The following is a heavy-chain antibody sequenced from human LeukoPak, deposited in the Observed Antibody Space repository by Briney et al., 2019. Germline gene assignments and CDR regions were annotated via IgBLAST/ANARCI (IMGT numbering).Heavy chain of an antibody. CDR3: ARVGSTGWPSRRGVDY. J-gene: IGHJ4*02. Sequence: GGSLRLSCAASGFTFDDYGMSWVRQAPGKGLEWVSGINWNGGSTGYADSVKGRFTISRDNAKNSLYLQMNSLRAEDTALYYCARVGSTGWPSRRGVDYWGQGTLVTVSS. V-gene: IGHV3-20*04. CDR1: GFTFDDYG. D-gene: IGHD6-19*01. CDR2: INWNGGST.